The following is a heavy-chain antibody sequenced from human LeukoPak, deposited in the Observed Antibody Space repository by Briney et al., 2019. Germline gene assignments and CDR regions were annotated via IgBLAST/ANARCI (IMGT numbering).Heavy chain of an antibody. CDR1: GGSISSGGYY. CDR3: ARWGYCSGGSCYPSY. J-gene: IGHJ4*02. V-gene: IGHV4-31*03. Sequence: PSETLSLTCTVSGGSISSGGYYWSWIRQHPGKGLEWIGYIYYSGSTYYNPSLKSRVTISVDTSKDQFSLKLSSVTAADTAVYYCARWGYCSGGSCYPSYWGQGTLVTVSS. D-gene: IGHD2-15*01. CDR2: IYYSGST.